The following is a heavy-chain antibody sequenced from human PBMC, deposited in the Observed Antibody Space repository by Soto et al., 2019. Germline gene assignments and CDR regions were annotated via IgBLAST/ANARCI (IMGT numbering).Heavy chain of an antibody. CDR1: GFTFSTYD. Sequence: QVQLVESGGGMVQPGRSLRLSCAASGFTFSTYDMHWVRQAPGKGLEWVALISSDGSNKYYTDSVKGRFTISRDNSKNTLYLQMNSLRAGDTAVYYCVREGVLFDYWGQGTLVTVSS. V-gene: IGHV3-30-3*01. CDR3: VREGVLFDY. CDR2: ISSDGSNK. J-gene: IGHJ4*02. D-gene: IGHD2-8*01.